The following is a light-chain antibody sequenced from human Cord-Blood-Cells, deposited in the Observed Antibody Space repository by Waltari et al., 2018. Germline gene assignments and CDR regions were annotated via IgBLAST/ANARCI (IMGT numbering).Light chain of an antibody. Sequence: ILLPQSPATLSLSPGERPTLPCRASQSVRRYLAWYQQKPGQAPRLLIYDASNRATGIPARFIGSGSGTDFTLTISSLEPEDFAVYYCQQRSNWPPITFGQGTRLEIK. CDR1: QSVRRY. J-gene: IGKJ5*01. CDR2: DAS. V-gene: IGKV3-11*01. CDR3: QQRSNWPPIT.